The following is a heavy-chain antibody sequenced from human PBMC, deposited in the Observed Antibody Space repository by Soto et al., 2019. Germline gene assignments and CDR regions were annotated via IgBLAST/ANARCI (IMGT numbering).Heavy chain of an antibody. V-gene: IGHV3-23*01. D-gene: IGHD5-12*01. J-gene: IGHJ6*02. CDR1: GFTFSSYA. CDR3: AKPYSGYDYYYYGMDV. CDR2: ISGSGGST. Sequence: GGSLRLSCAASGFTFSSYAMSWVRQAPGKGLEWVSAISGSGGSTYYADSVKGRFTISRDNSKNTLYLQMNSLRAEDTAVYYCAKPYSGYDYYYYGMDVWGQGTTVTVSS.